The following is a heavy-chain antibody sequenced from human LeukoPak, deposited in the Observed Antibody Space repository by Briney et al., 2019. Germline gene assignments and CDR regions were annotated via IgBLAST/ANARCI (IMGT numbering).Heavy chain of an antibody. V-gene: IGHV1-2*02. CDR2: INPNSGGT. CDR3: ARTYYYDSSGYRA. J-gene: IGHJ5*02. CDR1: GYTFTGYY. D-gene: IGHD3-22*01. Sequence: ASVKVSCKASGYTFTGYYMHWVRPAPGQGLEWMGWINPNSGGTNYAQKFQGRVTMTRDTSISTAYMELSRLRSDDTAVYYCARTYYYDSSGYRAWGQGTLVTVSS.